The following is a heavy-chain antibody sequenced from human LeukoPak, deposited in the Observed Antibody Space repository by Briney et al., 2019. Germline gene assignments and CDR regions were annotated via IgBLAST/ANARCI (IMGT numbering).Heavy chain of an antibody. D-gene: IGHD1-14*01. CDR3: ARVNRYYYYYGRDV. J-gene: IGHJ6*02. CDR1: GGSISRGDYY. CDR2: IYYSGST. V-gene: IGHV4-30-4*01. Sequence: SQTLSLTCTVSGGSISRGDYYWGWIRQPPGKGLEWIGYIYYSGSTYYNPSLKSRVTISVDTSKNQFSLKLNSVTDTDTAVYYCARVNRYYYYYGRDVWGQGTTVTVSS.